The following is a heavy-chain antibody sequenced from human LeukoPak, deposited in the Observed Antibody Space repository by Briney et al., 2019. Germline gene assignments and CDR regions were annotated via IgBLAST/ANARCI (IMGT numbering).Heavy chain of an antibody. J-gene: IGHJ6*02. CDR3: ARDPQYYDFWSGVRNALDV. CDR1: GFTFTTYS. V-gene: IGHV3-21*01. D-gene: IGHD3-3*01. Sequence: GGSLRLSCAASGFTFTTYSMNWVRQAPGKGLEWVSCISGSSTYIYYADSVKGRFTISRDNAKNSLFLQMKSLRAEDTAVYYCARDPQYYDFWSGVRNALDVWGQGTTVTVSS. CDR2: ISGSSTYI.